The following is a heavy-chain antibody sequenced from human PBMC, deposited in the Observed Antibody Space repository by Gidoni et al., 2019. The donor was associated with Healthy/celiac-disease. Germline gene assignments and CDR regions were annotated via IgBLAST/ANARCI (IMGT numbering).Heavy chain of an antibody. Sequence: QVQLQQWGAGLLKPSAPLSLICAVYGGSFSDYYWNWIRQPPGKGLEWIGEIKHSGSTNYNPSLKSRVTISVDTSKNQFSLKWRSVTAADTAVYYCARWRSSGWKYFDYWGQGTLVTVSS. CDR3: ARWRSSGWKYFDY. V-gene: IGHV4-34*01. D-gene: IGHD6-19*01. CDR2: IKHSGST. CDR1: GGSFSDYY. J-gene: IGHJ4*02.